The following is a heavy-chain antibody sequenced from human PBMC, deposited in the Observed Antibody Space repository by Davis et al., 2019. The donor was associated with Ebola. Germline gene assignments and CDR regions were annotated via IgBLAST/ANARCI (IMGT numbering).Heavy chain of an antibody. CDR2: IIPIFGTA. CDR1: GGTFSSYA. V-gene: IGHV1-69*06. D-gene: IGHD6-6*01. CDR3: ARVRVYSSSSYWFDP. J-gene: IGHJ5*02. Sequence: AASVKVSCKASGGTFSSYAISWVRQAPGQGLEWMGGIIPIFGTANYAQKFQGRVTITAGKSTSTAYMELSSLRSEDTAVYYCARVRVYSSSSYWFDPWGQGTLVTVSS.